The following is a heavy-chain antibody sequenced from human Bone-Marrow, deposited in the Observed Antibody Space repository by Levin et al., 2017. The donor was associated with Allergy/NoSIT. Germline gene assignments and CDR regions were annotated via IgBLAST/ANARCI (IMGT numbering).Heavy chain of an antibody. CDR3: TTGVIVVVVVGYFQH. Sequence: GESLKISCAASGFTFSNAWMSWVRQAPGKGLEWVGRIKSKTDGGTTDYAAPVKGRFTISRDDSKNTLYLQMNSLKTEDTAVYYCTTGVIVVVVVGYFQHWGQGTLVTVSS. V-gene: IGHV3-15*01. D-gene: IGHD2-15*01. J-gene: IGHJ1*01. CDR1: GFTFSNAW. CDR2: IKSKTDGGTT.